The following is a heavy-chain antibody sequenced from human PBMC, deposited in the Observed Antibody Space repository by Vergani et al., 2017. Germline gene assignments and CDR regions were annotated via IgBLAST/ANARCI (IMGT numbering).Heavy chain of an antibody. J-gene: IGHJ4*02. Sequence: EVQLLDSGGGLVQPGGSLRLSCAASGFTFSTYATSWVRQAPGKGLEWVSAISGHGDNIFYAESVKGRFTISRDNSKNTLFLQMNSLRVEDTAIYYCAKKHCSSTSCPFDSWGQGTLVTVSS. D-gene: IGHD2-2*01. CDR1: GFTFSTYA. V-gene: IGHV3-23*01. CDR2: ISGHGDNI. CDR3: AKKHCSSTSCPFDS.